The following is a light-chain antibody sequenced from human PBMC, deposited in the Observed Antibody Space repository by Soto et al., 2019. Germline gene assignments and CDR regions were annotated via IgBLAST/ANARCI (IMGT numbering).Light chain of an antibody. V-gene: IGKV3-11*01. CDR2: DAS. Sequence: IVLTQSPGTLALSPGDRATLSCGASQTVSGNYLAWYQQKPGQAPRLLIYDASNRATGIPARFSGSGSGTDLTLTISSLEPEDFAVYYCQQRSNWPPITFGQGTRLEIK. J-gene: IGKJ5*01. CDR3: QQRSNWPPIT. CDR1: QTVSGNY.